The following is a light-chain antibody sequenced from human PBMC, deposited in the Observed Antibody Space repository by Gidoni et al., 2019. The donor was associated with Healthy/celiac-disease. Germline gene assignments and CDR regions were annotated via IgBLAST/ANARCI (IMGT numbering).Light chain of an antibody. Sequence: EIVLTESPATLSLSPGERATHSCRASQSVSSYLAWYQQKPGQAPRLLIYDASNRATGIPARFSGSGSGTYFTLTISRLAPEDFAVYYCQQRSPPITFGQGTRLEIK. J-gene: IGKJ5*01. CDR1: QSVSSY. CDR3: QQRSPPIT. CDR2: DAS. V-gene: IGKV3-11*01.